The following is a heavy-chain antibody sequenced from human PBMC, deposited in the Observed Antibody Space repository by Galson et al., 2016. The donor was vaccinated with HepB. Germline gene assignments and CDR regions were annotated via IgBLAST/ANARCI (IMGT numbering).Heavy chain of an antibody. D-gene: IGHD5-12*01. V-gene: IGHV2-5*01. J-gene: IGHJ5*02. CDR3: AHFMTTMTTGYFDP. CDR1: GFSLSTSGVG. Sequence: PALVKPTQTLTLTCSFSGFSLSTSGVGVVWIRRPPGKALEWLALTYWNDDKRYSPSLSSRLTLTKYTSKNQAVLTMTNMDPVDTATYYFAHFMTTMTTGYFDPWGQGTLVTVSS. CDR2: TYWNDDK.